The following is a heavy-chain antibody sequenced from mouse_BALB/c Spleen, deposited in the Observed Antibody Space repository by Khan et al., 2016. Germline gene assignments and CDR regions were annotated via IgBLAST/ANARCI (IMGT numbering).Heavy chain of an antibody. J-gene: IGHJ1*01. CDR2: ISYSGST. CDR1: GYSITSDYA. CDR3: ARAPPRWYFDV. V-gene: IGHV3-2*02. Sequence: EVQLQESGPGLVKPSQSLSLTCTVTGYSITSDYAWNWIRQFPGNKLEWMGSISYSGSTSYNPSLTSRISITRDTSKNQFFLQLNSVTTEDIATYYCARAPPRWYFDVWGAGTTVTVSS.